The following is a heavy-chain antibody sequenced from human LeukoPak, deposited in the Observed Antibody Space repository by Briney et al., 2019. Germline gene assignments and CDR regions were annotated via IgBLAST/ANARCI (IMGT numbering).Heavy chain of an antibody. V-gene: IGHV3-66*02. Sequence: GGSLRLSCAASGFTVSSNYMSWVRQAPGKGLEWVSVIYSGGSTYYADSVKGRFTISRDNSKNTLYLQMNSLRAEDTVVYYCARALYSSGWYGAFDIWGQGTMVTVS. CDR1: GFTVSSNY. CDR3: ARALYSSGWYGAFDI. D-gene: IGHD6-19*01. J-gene: IGHJ3*02. CDR2: IYSGGST.